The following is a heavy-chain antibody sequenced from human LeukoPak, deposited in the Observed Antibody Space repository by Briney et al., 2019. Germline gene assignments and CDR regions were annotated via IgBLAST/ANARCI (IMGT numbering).Heavy chain of an antibody. CDR1: GGSISTYY. CDR3: AGSVYYYYMDV. CDR2: MSTSGST. Sequence: SETLSLTCTVSGGSISTYYWSWIRRPAGKGLEWIGRMSTSGSTTCNPSLKSRVTVSVGTSKKQFSLKLSSVTAADTAVYYCAGSVYYYYMDVWGKGTTVTVSS. V-gene: IGHV4-4*07. J-gene: IGHJ6*03. D-gene: IGHD3-10*01.